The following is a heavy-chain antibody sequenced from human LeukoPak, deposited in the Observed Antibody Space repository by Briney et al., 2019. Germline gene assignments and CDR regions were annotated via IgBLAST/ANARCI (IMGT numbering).Heavy chain of an antibody. CDR2: IYYSGST. J-gene: IGHJ6*02. V-gene: IGHV4-61*05. D-gene: IGHD3-22*01. CDR3: ARGTLYYYDSSGYYLGYYYYYGMDV. Sequence: SETLSLTCPVSGGSISSSSYYWGWIRQPPGKGLEWIGYIYYSGSTNYNPSLKSRVTISVDTSKNQFSLKLSSVTAADTAVYYCARGTLYYYDSSGYYLGYYYYYGMDVWGQGTTVTVSS. CDR1: GGSISSSSYY.